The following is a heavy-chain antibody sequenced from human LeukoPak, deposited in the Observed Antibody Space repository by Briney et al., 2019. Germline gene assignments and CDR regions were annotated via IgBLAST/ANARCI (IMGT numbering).Heavy chain of an antibody. Sequence: SETLSLTCTVSGGSISSYYWSWIRQPPGKGLEWIGYIYYSGSTNYNPSLKSRVTISVDTSKNQFSLKLSSVTAADTAVYYCAGYYGSGSYRDYYYGMDVWGQGTTVTVSS. CDR2: IYYSGST. J-gene: IGHJ6*02. V-gene: IGHV4-59*08. D-gene: IGHD3-10*01. CDR1: GGSISSYY. CDR3: AGYYGSGSYRDYYYGMDV.